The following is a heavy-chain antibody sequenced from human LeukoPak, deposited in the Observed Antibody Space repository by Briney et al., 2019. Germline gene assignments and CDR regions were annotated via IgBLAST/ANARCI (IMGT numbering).Heavy chain of an antibody. CDR3: ARHGGYCSSTSCYYYYGMDV. J-gene: IGHJ6*02. V-gene: IGHV4-59*08. CDR2: IYYSGST. D-gene: IGHD2-2*03. Sequence: SETLSLTCTVSGGSISSYYWSWIRQPPGKGLEWIGYIYYSGSTNYNPSLKSRVTISVDTSKNQLSLKLSSVTAADTAVYYCARHGGYCSSTSCYYYYGMDVWGQGTTVTVSS. CDR1: GGSISSYY.